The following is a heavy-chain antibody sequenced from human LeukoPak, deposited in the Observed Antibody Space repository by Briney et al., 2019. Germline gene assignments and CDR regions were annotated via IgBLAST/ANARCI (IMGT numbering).Heavy chain of an antibody. CDR3: ARDLRASPDR. Sequence: GGSLRLSCSASGFTFTTFWMNWVRQVPGKGLVWVSLINPDGSTTTYADSVKGRFTISRDNAKNTVYLQMNSLGGEDTAIYYCARDLRASPDRWGQGTLVTVSS. CDR1: GFTFTTFW. CDR2: INPDGSTT. D-gene: IGHD3-16*01. V-gene: IGHV3-74*01. J-gene: IGHJ5*02.